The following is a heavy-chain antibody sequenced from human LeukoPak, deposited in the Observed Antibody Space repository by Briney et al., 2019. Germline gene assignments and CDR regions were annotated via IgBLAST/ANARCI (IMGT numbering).Heavy chain of an antibody. CDR2: INPYTGDT. D-gene: IGHD2-21*01. Sequence: GASVKVSCKASGYTLTGYYIHWVRQAPGQGLEWMGWINPYTGDTNSAQKFQGRVTITADESTSTAYMELSSLRSEDTAVYYCARGIPEIYYFDYWGQGTLVTVSS. J-gene: IGHJ4*02. V-gene: IGHV1-2*02. CDR1: GYTLTGYY. CDR3: ARGIPEIYYFDY.